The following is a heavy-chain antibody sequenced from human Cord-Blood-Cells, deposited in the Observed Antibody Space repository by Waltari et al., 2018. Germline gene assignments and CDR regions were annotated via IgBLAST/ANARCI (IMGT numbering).Heavy chain of an antibody. CDR1: GGTFSSYA. CDR2: NIPILCTA. Sequence: QVQLVQSGAEVKKPGSSVKVSCKASGGTFSSYAISWVRQAPGQGLEWLGGNIPILCTANYAPKFQGRVTLTTDESTSTAYMEMSSLRSEDTAVYYCARYYDLWSGYYYWGQGTLVTVSS. D-gene: IGHD3-3*01. V-gene: IGHV1-69*01. J-gene: IGHJ4*02. CDR3: ARYYDLWSGYYY.